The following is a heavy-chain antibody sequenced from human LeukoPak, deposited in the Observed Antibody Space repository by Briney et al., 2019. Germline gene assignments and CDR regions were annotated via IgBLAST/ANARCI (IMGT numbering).Heavy chain of an antibody. Sequence: GGSLRLSCAASGFTFSSYAMRWVRQAPGKGLEWVSAISGSGGSTYYADSVKGRFTISRDNSKNTLYLQMNSLRAEATAVYYCAKDQKAKGLSNDYWGQGPLVTASS. D-gene: IGHD2-15*01. J-gene: IGHJ4*02. V-gene: IGHV3-23*01. CDR2: ISGSGGST. CDR3: AKDQKAKGLSNDY. CDR1: GFTFSSYA.